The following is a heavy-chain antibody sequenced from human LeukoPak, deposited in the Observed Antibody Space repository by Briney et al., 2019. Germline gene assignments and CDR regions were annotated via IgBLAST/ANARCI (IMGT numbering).Heavy chain of an antibody. Sequence: ASVTVSCKASGYMFTSPGIHWLRQARGPGLEWMGIINPSVGSTSYAQKFQGRVTMPRDMSTSTVYMELSSLRSEDTAVYYCARCLVEMATIEFCDAFDIWGQGTMVTVSS. V-gene: IGHV1-46*01. CDR3: ARCLVEMATIEFCDAFDI. D-gene: IGHD5-24*01. CDR2: INPSVGST. CDR1: GYMFTSPG. J-gene: IGHJ3*02.